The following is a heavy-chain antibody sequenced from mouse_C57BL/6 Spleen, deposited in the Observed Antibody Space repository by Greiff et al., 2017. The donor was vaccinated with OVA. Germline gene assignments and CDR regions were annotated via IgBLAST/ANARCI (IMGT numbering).Heavy chain of an antibody. V-gene: IGHV1-55*01. CDR2: IYPGSGST. J-gene: IGHJ3*01. CDR1: GYTFTSYW. Sequence: QVQLQQPGAELVKPGASVKMSCKASGYTFTSYWITWVKQRPGQGLEWIGNIYPGSGSTNYNEKFKSKATLTVDTSSSTAYMQPSSLTSEDSAVYYCASYYSNPFAYWGQGTLVTVSA. CDR3: ASYYSNPFAY. D-gene: IGHD2-5*01.